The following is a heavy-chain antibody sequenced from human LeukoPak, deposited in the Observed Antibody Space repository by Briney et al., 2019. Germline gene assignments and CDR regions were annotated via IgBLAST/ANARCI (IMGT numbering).Heavy chain of an antibody. CDR1: AYSFTSYW. J-gene: IGHJ4*02. CDR3: ARLPRFLEAGWRPDY. V-gene: IGHV5-51*01. D-gene: IGHD6-19*01. Sequence: GESLKISCKGSAYSFTSYWIGWVRPMPGKGLEWMGIIYPDDSDTRYSPSFQGQVTISADKSITTAYLQWSSLKASDTAVYYCARLPRFLEAGWRPDYWGQGTLVTVSS. CDR2: IYPDDSDT.